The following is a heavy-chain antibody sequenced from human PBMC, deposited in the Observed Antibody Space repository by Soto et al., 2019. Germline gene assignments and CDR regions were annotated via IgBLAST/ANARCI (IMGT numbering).Heavy chain of an antibody. CDR3: ARTRDYAFDF. CDR1: GLTFSTAW. J-gene: IGHJ4*02. D-gene: IGHD4-17*01. CDR2: IYSDGST. V-gene: IGHV3-66*01. Sequence: GGSLRLSCAVSGLTFSTAWINWVRQAPGKGPEWVSIIYSDGSTDYADSVKGKFTISRDNSKNTLYLEMNSLRAEDTAVYYCARTRDYAFDFWGQGTLVTVSS.